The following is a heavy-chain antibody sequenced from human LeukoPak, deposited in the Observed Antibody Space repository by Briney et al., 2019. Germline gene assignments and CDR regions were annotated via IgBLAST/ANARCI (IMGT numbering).Heavy chain of an antibody. D-gene: IGHD1-26*01. CDR3: ARAGWGLPYYFDY. CDR1: GGSISSYY. V-gene: IGHV4-59*01. Sequence: PSETLSLTCTVSGGSISSYYWSWIRQPPGKGLEWIGYIYYSGSTNYNPSLKSRASISVDTSKNQFSLKLSSVTAADTAVYYCARAGWGLPYYFDYWGQGTLVTVSS. J-gene: IGHJ4*02. CDR2: IYYSGST.